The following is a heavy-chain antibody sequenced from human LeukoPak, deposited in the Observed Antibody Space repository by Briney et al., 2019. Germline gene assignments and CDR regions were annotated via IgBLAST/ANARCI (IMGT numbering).Heavy chain of an antibody. CDR1: GFTFDDYA. V-gene: IGHV3-9*01. CDR2: ITWNRDNI. CDR3: AKDLSSAITSALVLDV. J-gene: IGHJ6*02. Sequence: GGSLRLSCTVSGFTFDDYAMHWALHTPGKGLEWVAGITWNRDNIGYGDSVKGRFTISRDNVKNVLYLQMNSLRPEDTALYYCAKDLSSAITSALVLDVWGQGTTVTVS. D-gene: IGHD3-22*01.